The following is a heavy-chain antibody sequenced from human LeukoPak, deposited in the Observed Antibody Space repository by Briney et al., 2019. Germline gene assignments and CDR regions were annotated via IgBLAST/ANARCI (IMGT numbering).Heavy chain of an antibody. CDR1: GFTFSSYG. J-gene: IGHJ5*02. CDR3: AKDGTYYGGDCYLNWFDP. CDR2: ISGSGGCT. Sequence: GGSLRLSCAASGFTFSSYGMSWVRQAPGKGLEWVSAISGSGGCTYYADSVKGRFTISRDNSKNTLYLQMNSLRAADTAVYYCAKDGTYYGGDCYLNWFDPWGQGTLVTVSS. D-gene: IGHD2-21*02. V-gene: IGHV3-23*01.